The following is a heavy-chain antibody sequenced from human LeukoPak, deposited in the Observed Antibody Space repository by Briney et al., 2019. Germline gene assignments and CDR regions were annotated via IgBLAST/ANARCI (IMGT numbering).Heavy chain of an antibody. CDR2: ISGSSTYI. Sequence: NSGGSLRLSCAASGFTFSSYTMNWVRQAPGKGLEGVSSISGSSTYIFSADSMKGRFTISRENAKNSLYLQINSLRAEDTAIYYCARDEVTVASSPSYWFFALWGRGTLVTVSS. CDR1: GFTFSSYT. CDR3: ARDEVTVASSPSYWFFAL. J-gene: IGHJ2*01. D-gene: IGHD2-15*01. V-gene: IGHV3-21*06.